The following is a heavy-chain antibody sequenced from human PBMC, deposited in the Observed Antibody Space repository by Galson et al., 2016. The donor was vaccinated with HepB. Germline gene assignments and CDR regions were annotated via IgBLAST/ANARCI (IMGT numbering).Heavy chain of an antibody. Sequence: SLRLSCAASGFTFSSYWMSWVRQAPGKGLEWVANIKEDGSEKYYVDSVKGRFTISRDNAKNSLYLQMSSLRAEDTAVYYCVASRVGVATSGFYVPVRCDHWGQGVLVRVSS. D-gene: IGHD6-19*01. CDR1: GFTFSSYW. CDR2: IKEDGSEK. J-gene: IGHJ4*02. CDR3: VASRVGVATSGFYVPVRCDH. V-gene: IGHV3-7*01.